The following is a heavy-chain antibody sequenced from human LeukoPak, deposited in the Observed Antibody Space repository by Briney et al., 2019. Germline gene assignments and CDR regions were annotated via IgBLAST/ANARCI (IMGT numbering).Heavy chain of an antibody. J-gene: IGHJ4*02. Sequence: SETLSLTCTVSGGSISSYYWSWIRQPPGKGLEWIGYIYYSGSTNYNPSLKSRVTISVDTSKNQFSLKLSSVTAADTAVYYCARVAAGNFDYWGQGTLVTVSS. CDR1: GGSISSYY. V-gene: IGHV4-59*01. D-gene: IGHD6-13*01. CDR2: IYYSGST. CDR3: ARVAAGNFDY.